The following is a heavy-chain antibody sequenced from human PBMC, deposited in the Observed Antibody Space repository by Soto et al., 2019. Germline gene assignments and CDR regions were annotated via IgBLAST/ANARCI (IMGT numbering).Heavy chain of an antibody. Sequence: QVQLMQSGAEVKKPGSSVKVSCKASGGTFSTSAISWVRQAPGEGLEWVGGIMPVFATPDYAQKFQGRVTIYANESTTTAYLELTSLTTDDTAVYYCARDTDRQQLGGNYYYILDVWGQGTAITVSS. CDR3: ARDTDRQQLGGNYYYILDV. J-gene: IGHJ6*02. CDR2: IMPVFATP. V-gene: IGHV1-69*12. CDR1: GGTFSTSA. D-gene: IGHD3-3*02.